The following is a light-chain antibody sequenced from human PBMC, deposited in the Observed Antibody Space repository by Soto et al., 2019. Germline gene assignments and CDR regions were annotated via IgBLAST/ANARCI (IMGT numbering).Light chain of an antibody. J-gene: IGLJ2*01. CDR2: RNN. V-gene: IGLV1-47*01. CDR3: AAWDDSLSGRVV. Sequence: QTVVTQPPSASGTPGQRVTISCSGSSSNIGSNYVYWYQQLPGTAPKLLIYRNNQRPSGVPDRFSGSKSGTSASLAISGPRSEDEADYYCAAWDDSLSGRVVFGGGTKLTVL. CDR1: SSNIGSNY.